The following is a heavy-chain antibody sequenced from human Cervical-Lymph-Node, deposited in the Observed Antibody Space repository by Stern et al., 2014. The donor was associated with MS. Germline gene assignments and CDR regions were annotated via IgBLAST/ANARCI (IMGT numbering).Heavy chain of an antibody. D-gene: IGHD5-24*01. V-gene: IGHV1-2*02. J-gene: IGHJ5*02. CDR2: INPKKCDT. Sequence: VQLVESGAEVKKPGASVKVSCETSGFRFTDYYIHWVRQAPGQGLEWMGCINPKKCDTHSAQKFQGRFTMTRDTSISTGYMELNSLKSDDTAMYYCGRGIKTFDPWGQGTLVTVSS. CDR3: GRGIKTFDP. CDR1: GFRFTDYY.